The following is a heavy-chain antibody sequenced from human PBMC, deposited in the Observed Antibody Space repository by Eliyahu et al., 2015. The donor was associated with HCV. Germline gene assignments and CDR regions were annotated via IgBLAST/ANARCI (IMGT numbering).Heavy chain of an antibody. CDR3: VRRTYCSTSGCFGRFESSGFDT. CDR2: IFNGGST. Sequence: GSIFNGGSTSYDTSLKSRVTISVDTSKNQFSLKLSYVTAADTAVYYCVRRTYCSTSGCFGRFESSGFDTWGQGTTVTVSS. J-gene: IGHJ3*02. V-gene: IGHV4-39*01. D-gene: IGHD2-8*01.